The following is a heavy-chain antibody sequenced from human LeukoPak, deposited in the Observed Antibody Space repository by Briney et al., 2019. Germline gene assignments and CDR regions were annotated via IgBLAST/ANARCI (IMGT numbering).Heavy chain of an antibody. D-gene: IGHD3-10*01. Sequence: SETLSLTCAIYGGSFNTYFWSWIRQPPGKGLEWIGQINYSGSTNYSPSLKSRVTISLDTSKKQFSLNLTSVTAADTAVYYCAKSNGYGLVDIWGQGTMVTVSS. CDR3: AKSNGYGLVDI. J-gene: IGHJ3*02. V-gene: IGHV4-34*01. CDR1: GGSFNTYF. CDR2: INYSGST.